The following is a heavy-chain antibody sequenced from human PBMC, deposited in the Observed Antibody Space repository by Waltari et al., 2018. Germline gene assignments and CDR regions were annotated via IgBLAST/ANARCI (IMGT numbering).Heavy chain of an antibody. D-gene: IGHD3-10*01. Sequence: QVQLVQSGAEVKKPGSSVKVSCKASGGTFRSYAIRWGGPAPGQGLEWMGGIIPIFGTANYAQKFQGRVTITADESTSTAYMELSSLRSEDTAVYYCARAITMVRGVIEGWFDPWGQGTLVTVSS. V-gene: IGHV1-69*01. CDR1: GGTFRSYA. CDR2: IIPIFGTA. J-gene: IGHJ5*02. CDR3: ARAITMVRGVIEGWFDP.